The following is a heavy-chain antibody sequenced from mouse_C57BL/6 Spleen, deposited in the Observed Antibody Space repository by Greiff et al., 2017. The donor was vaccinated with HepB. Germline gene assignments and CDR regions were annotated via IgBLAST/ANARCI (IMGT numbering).Heavy chain of an antibody. CDR2: ISSGGDYI. CDR1: GFTFSSYA. J-gene: IGHJ4*01. Sequence: DVMLVESGEGLVKPGGSLKLSCAASGFTFSSYAMSWVRQTPEKRLEWVAYISSGGDYIYYADTVKGRFTISRDNARNTLYLQMSSLKSEDTAMYYCIGGYYDYYAMDYWGQGTSVTVSS. V-gene: IGHV5-9-1*02. D-gene: IGHD2-3*01. CDR3: IGGYYDYYAMDY.